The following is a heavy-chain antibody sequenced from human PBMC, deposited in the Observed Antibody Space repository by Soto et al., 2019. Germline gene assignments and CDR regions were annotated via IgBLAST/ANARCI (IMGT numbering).Heavy chain of an antibody. CDR3: AREVGVRPYYYGSGSYFSFDY. CDR2: IIPIFGTA. CDR1: GGTFSSYA. V-gene: IGHV1-69*13. D-gene: IGHD3-10*01. Sequence: SVKVSCKASGGTFSSYAISWVRQAPGQGLEWMGGIIPIFGTANYAQKFQGRVTITADESTSTAYMELSSLRSEDTAVYYCAREVGVRPYYYGSGSYFSFDYWGQGTLVTVSS. J-gene: IGHJ4*02.